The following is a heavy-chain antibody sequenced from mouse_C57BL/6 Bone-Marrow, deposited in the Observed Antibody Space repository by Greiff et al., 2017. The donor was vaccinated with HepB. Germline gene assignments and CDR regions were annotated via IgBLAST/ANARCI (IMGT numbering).Heavy chain of an antibody. V-gene: IGHV5-4*03. D-gene: IGHD4-1*01. CDR3: ARKLGAY. CDR2: ISDGGSYT. J-gene: IGHJ3*01. CDR1: GFTFSSYA. Sequence: EVNVVESGGGLVKPGGSLKLSCAASGFTFSSYAMSWVRQTPEKRLEWVATISDGGSYTYYPDNVKGRFTISRDNAKNNLYLQMSHLKSEDTAMYYCARKLGAYWGQGTLVTVSA.